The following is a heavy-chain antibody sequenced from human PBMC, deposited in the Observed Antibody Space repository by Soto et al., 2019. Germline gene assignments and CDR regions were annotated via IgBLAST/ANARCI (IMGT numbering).Heavy chain of an antibody. CDR3: ARMATFGSLNWFDP. J-gene: IGHJ5*02. V-gene: IGHV1-8*01. D-gene: IGHD3-16*01. Sequence: GASVKVSCKASVYIFTNNDVSWVRQATGQGLEWMGWMNAGSGDTGYAQKFQGRVTMNRDIYIATAYMELSSLRSDDTAIYYCARMATFGSLNWFDPWGQGTLVTVSS. CDR2: MNAGSGDT. CDR1: VYIFTNND.